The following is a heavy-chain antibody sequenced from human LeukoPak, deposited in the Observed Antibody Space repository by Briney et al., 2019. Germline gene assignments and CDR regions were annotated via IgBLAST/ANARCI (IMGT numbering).Heavy chain of an antibody. Sequence: GGSLRLSGAASGFNFSSYAMHWVRQAPCKGLEWVAFLQSDGIRKEYADSVRGRFTISRDNSKSTLYLQMNSLRPDDTAVYYCATDQHCSSPGCYYYPGYWGQGTLVTVSS. CDR3: ATDQHCSSPGCYYYPGY. D-gene: IGHD2-2*01. V-gene: IGHV3-30*02. CDR2: LQSDGIRK. J-gene: IGHJ4*02. CDR1: GFNFSSYA.